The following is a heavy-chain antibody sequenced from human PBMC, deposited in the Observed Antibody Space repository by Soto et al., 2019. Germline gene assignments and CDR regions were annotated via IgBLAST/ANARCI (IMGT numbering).Heavy chain of an antibody. D-gene: IGHD6-13*01. J-gene: IGHJ4*02. Sequence: ETLSLTCAFACYCMSRGYYLGWIRQPPGKGLEWLGTTYYGASAYYNPSLRSRITILLDASTKQLSLKLSSVTAADTAVYFCVRVAGSASWYETDVWGQGILVTVSS. V-gene: IGHV4-38-2*01. CDR2: TYYGASA. CDR3: VRVAGSASWYETDV. CDR1: CYCMSRGYY.